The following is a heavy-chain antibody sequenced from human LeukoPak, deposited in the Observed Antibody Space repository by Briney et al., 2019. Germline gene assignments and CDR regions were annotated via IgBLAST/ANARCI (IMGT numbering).Heavy chain of an antibody. J-gene: IGHJ3*02. CDR1: GFTFSSYS. CDR3: ARVPVTTDRGI. V-gene: IGHV3-21*01. CDR2: ISSSSYI. Sequence: GGSLRLSCAASGFTFSSYSMNWVRQAPGKGLEWVSSISSSSYIYYADSVKGRFTISRDNAKNSLYLQMNSLRAEDTAVYYCARVPVTTDRGIWGQGTMVTVSS. D-gene: IGHD4-17*01.